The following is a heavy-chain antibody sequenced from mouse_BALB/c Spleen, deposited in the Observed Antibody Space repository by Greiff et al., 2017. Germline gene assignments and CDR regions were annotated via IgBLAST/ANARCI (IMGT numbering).Heavy chain of an antibody. CDR1: GYAFSSSW. CDR2: IYPGDGDT. V-gene: IGHV1-82*01. CDR3: ARGGFY. J-gene: IGHJ4*01. Sequence: QVQLQQSGPELVKPGASVKISCKASGYAFSSSWMNWVKQRPGQGLEWIGRIYPGDGDTNYNGKFKGKATLTADKSSSTAYMQLSSLTSVDSAVYFCARGGFYWGQGTSVTVSS. D-gene: IGHD1-1*02.